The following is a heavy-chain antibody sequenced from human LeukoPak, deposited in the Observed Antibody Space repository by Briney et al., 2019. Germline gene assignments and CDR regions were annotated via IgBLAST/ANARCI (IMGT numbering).Heavy chain of an antibody. D-gene: IGHD3-3*01. J-gene: IGHJ4*02. CDR2: IYHSGST. V-gene: IGHV4-38-2*02. CDR1: GYSISSGYY. CDR3: AGGTRSIFGVVSTDTN. Sequence: SETLSLTCTVSGYSISSGYYWGWIRQPPGKGLEWIGSIYHSGSTYYNPSLKSRVTISVDTSKNQFSLKLSSVTAADTAVYYCAGGTRSIFGVVSTDTNWGQGTLVTVSS.